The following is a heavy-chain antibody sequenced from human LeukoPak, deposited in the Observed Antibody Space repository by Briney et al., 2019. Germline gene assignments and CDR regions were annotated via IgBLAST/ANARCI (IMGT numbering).Heavy chain of an antibody. J-gene: IGHJ6*02. CDR2: IGSSGSYI. V-gene: IGHV3-21*05. Sequence: GGSLRLSCAASGFTFSSYSLIWVRQAPGKGLEWIAYIGSSGSYIHYADSVKGRFTISRDNAKNSLYLQMNSLRAEDTAVYYCARDQGYSGYDGEYYYGMDVWGQGTTVTVSS. D-gene: IGHD5-12*01. CDR1: GFTFSSYS. CDR3: ARDQGYSGYDGEYYYGMDV.